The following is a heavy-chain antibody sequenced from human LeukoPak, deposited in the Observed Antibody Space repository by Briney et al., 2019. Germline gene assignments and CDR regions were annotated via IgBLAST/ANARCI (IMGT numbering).Heavy chain of an antibody. CDR3: ARSTAMAPIGQNWFDP. CDR1: GFTFSSYG. J-gene: IGHJ5*02. D-gene: IGHD5-18*01. Sequence: PGGSLRLSCAASGFTFSSYGMHWVRQAPDKGLEWVAVIWYDGSNKYYADSVKGRFTISRDNPKNTLYLQMNSLRAEDTAVYYCARSTAMAPIGQNWFDPWGQGTLVTVSS. V-gene: IGHV3-33*01. CDR2: IWYDGSNK.